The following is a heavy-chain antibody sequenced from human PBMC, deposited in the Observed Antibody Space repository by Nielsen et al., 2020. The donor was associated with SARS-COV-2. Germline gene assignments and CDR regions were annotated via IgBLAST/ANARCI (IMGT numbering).Heavy chain of an antibody. CDR1: GFTFSSYG. J-gene: IGHJ6*02. Sequence: GGSLRLSCAASGFTFSSYGMHWVRQAPGKGLEWVAVIWYDGSNKYYADSVKGRFTISRDNSKNTLYLQMNSLRAEDTAVYYCARGGRVGGYYYYGMDVWGQGTTVTVSS. V-gene: IGHV3-33*01. D-gene: IGHD1-26*01. CDR2: IWYDGSNK. CDR3: ARGGRVGGYYYYGMDV.